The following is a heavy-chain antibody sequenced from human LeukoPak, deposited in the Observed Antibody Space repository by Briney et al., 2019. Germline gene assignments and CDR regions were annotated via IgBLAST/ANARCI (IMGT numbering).Heavy chain of an antibody. D-gene: IGHD2-8*01. CDR1: GFILNDYG. Sequence: GGSLRLSCAASGFILNDYGMHWVRQAPGKGLEWVADIWFDKNQHFADSVKGRFAISRDNSKNTVYLQINSLRAEDTAVYYCARDRHCVNGVCHSPPGTDVWGQGTTVTVSS. J-gene: IGHJ6*02. CDR2: IWFDKNQ. CDR3: ARDRHCVNGVCHSPPGTDV. V-gene: IGHV3-33*01.